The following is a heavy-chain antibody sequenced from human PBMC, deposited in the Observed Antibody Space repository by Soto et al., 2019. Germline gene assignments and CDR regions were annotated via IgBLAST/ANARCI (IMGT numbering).Heavy chain of an antibody. CDR1: GGSFSGYY. V-gene: IGHV4-34*01. J-gene: IGHJ5*02. Sequence: QVQLQQWGAGLLKPSETLSLTCAVYGGSFSGYYRSWIRQPPGKGLEWIGEINHSGSTNYNPSLKSRVTISVDTSKNQFSLKLSSVTAADTAVYYCARAYYDYVWGSSKRRWFDPWGQGTLVTVSS. D-gene: IGHD3-16*01. CDR2: INHSGST. CDR3: ARAYYDYVWGSSKRRWFDP.